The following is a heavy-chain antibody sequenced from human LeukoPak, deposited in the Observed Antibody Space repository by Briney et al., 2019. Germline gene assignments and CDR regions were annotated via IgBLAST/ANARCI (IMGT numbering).Heavy chain of an antibody. CDR1: GYTFTSHY. V-gene: IGHV1-3*01. J-gene: IGHJ4*02. D-gene: IGHD6-19*01. CDR3: ARGLADMSNSGWSPFDY. CDR2: INAGNGNT. Sequence: GASVKVSCKASGYTFTSHYMHWVRQAPGQRLEWMGWINAGNGNTKYSQEFQGRVTITRDTSASTAYMEVSSLRSDDTAVYFCARGLADMSNSGWSPFDYWGQGTLVTVSS.